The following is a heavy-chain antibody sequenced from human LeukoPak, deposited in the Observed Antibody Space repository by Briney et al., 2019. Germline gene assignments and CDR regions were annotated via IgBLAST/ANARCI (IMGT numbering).Heavy chain of an antibody. V-gene: IGHV3-7*05. CDR2: VNEEATET. CDR1: GFIFSNYW. J-gene: IGHJ6*02. CDR3: AKRLTSTYYYGMDV. D-gene: IGHD4/OR15-4a*01. Sequence: GGSLRLSCEASGFIFSNYWMSWVRQVPGKGLEWGANVNEEATETYYGDSVKGRFTISRDNSKNTLYLQMNSLRGEDTDIYYCAKRLTSTYYYGMDVWGQGTTVTVSS.